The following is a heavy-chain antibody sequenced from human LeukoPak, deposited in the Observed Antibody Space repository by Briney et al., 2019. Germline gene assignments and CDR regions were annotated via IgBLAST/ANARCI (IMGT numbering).Heavy chain of an antibody. J-gene: IGHJ5*02. CDR1: GGSISSYY. CDR3: ARGQDYDFWSGCYYGWFDP. D-gene: IGHD3-3*01. Sequence: PSETLSLTCTVSGGSISSYYWSWIRQPPGKGLEWIGYIYYSGSTNYNPSLKSRVTISVDTSKNQFSLKLSSVTAADTAVYYCARGQDYDFWSGCYYGWFDPWGQGTLVTVSS. V-gene: IGHV4-59*01. CDR2: IYYSGST.